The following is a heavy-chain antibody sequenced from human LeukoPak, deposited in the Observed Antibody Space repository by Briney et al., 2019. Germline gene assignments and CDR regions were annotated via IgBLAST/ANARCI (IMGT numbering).Heavy chain of an antibody. D-gene: IGHD6-19*01. V-gene: IGHV3-66*01. J-gene: IGHJ4*02. CDR1: GFIVSSKY. CDR3: ARVGAVAAADC. CDR2: ILSGDST. Sequence: GGSLRLSCAASGFIVSSKYMSWVRQAAGKGLEWASIILSGDSTYYADSVKGRFTISRDNSKNTVYLQMNSLRAEDTAVYYCARVGAVAAADCWGQGTLVTVSS.